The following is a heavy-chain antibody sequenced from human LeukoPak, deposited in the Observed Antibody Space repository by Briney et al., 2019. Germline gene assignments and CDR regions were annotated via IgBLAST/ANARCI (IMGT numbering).Heavy chain of an antibody. CDR2: IYYSGST. D-gene: IGHD2-2*01. J-gene: IGHJ5*02. V-gene: IGHV4-31*03. Sequence: PSETLSLTCTVSGGSISGHYWTWIRQHPGKGLEWIGYIYYSGSTYYNPSLKSRVTISVDTSKNQFSLKLSSVTAADTAVYYCARGYQLPLGWFDPWGQGTLVTVSS. CDR1: GGSISGHY. CDR3: ARGYQLPLGWFDP.